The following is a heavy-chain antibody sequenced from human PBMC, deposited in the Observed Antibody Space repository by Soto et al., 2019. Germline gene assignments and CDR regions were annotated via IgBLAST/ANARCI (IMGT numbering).Heavy chain of an antibody. CDR3: ARLSQYIVVVPAARGYYFDY. J-gene: IGHJ4*02. V-gene: IGHV5-51*01. CDR2: IYPGDSDT. D-gene: IGHD2-2*01. Sequence: GESLKISCKGSGYSFTSYWIGWVRQMPGKGLEWMGIIYPGDSDTRYSPSFQGQVTISAAKSISTAYLQWSSLKASDTAMYYCARLSQYIVVVPAARGYYFDYWGQGTLVTVSS. CDR1: GYSFTSYW.